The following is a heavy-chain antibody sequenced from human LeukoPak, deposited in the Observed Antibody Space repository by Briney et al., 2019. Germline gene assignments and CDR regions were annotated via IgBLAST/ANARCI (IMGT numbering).Heavy chain of an antibody. D-gene: IGHD6-13*01. CDR2: INPNDGST. V-gene: IGHV1-46*01. J-gene: IGHJ4*02. CDR3: ARAPRDSSTMLGY. CDR1: GYTFTSYW. Sequence: GASVKVSCKASGYTFTSYWIQWVRQAPGQGLEWMGLINPNDGSTTYTHKFQGRVTMTRDTSTSTVYMDLSSLTSEDTAVYYCARAPRDSSTMLGYWGQGTLVTVSS.